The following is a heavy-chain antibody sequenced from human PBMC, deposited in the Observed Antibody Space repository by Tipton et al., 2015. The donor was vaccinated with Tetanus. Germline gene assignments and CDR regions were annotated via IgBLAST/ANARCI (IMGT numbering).Heavy chain of an antibody. D-gene: IGHD3-22*01. Sequence: TLSLTCTVSGGSISSYYWSWIRQPPGKGLEWIGYIYYSGSTNYNPSLKSRVTISVDTSKNQFSLKLSSVTAADTAVYYCARVDSSGYWFDCWGQGTLVTVSS. V-gene: IGHV4-59*01. CDR3: ARVDSSGYWFDC. CDR2: IYYSGST. CDR1: GGSISSYY. J-gene: IGHJ4*02.